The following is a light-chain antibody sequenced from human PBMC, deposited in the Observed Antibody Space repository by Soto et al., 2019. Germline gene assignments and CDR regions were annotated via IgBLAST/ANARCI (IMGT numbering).Light chain of an antibody. V-gene: IGKV1-5*01. CDR2: DAS. CDR3: QHYNSYSEA. J-gene: IGKJ1*01. CDR1: QSISSW. Sequence: DIQMTQSPSTLSASVGGRVTITCRASQSISSWLAWYQQKPGKAPKLMIYDASSLESGVPSRFSGSGSGTEFTLTISSLQPDDFATYYCQHYNSYSEALGQGTKVDIK.